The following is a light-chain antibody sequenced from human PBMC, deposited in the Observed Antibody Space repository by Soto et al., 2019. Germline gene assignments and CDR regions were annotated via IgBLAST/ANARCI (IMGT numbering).Light chain of an antibody. CDR1: QSISSW. V-gene: IGKV1-5*01. CDR3: QQYNSYSSVT. CDR2: DAS. J-gene: IGKJ2*01. Sequence: DIQMTQSPSTLSASVGDRVTITCRASQSISSWLAWYQQKPGKAPKLLIYDASGLESGVPSRFSGSGSGTEFTLTISSLQPDDFATYYCQQYNSYSSVTFGQGNKLEIK.